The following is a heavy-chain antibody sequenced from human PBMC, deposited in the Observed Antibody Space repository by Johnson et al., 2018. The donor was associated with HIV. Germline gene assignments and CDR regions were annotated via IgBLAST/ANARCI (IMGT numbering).Heavy chain of an antibody. CDR3: ARDPPWSDGAFDI. J-gene: IGHJ3*02. D-gene: IGHD2-8*02. CDR1: GFTFSNYA. V-gene: IGHV3-30-3*01. Sequence: QVQLVESGGGVVQPGRSLRLSCAASGFTFSNYAMHWVRQAPGKGLEWVAVISYDGSNKYYADSVKGRFTISRDNSKNTLYLQMNSLRAEDTALYYCARDPPWSDGAFDIWGQGTIVTVSS. CDR2: ISYDGSNK.